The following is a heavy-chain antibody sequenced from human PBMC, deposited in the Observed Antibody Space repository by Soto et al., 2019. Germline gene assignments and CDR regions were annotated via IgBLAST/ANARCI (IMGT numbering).Heavy chain of an antibody. D-gene: IGHD2-2*01. V-gene: IGHV4-30-4*01. Sequence: SETLSLTCTVSGGSISSGDYYWSWIRQPPGKGLEWIGYIYYSGSTYYNPSLKSRVTISVDTSKNQFSLKLSSVTAADTAVYYCASEPLGYCSSTSCYASEWGQGTLVTV. CDR2: IYYSGST. CDR1: GGSISSGDYY. CDR3: ASEPLGYCSSTSCYASE. J-gene: IGHJ4*02.